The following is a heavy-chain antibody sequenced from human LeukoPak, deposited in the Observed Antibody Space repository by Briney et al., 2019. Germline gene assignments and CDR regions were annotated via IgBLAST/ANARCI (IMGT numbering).Heavy chain of an antibody. CDR3: ARVELELRRGFDY. CDR1: GFTFSSYG. CDR2: IWYDGSNK. Sequence: GGSLRLSCAASGFTFSSYGMHWVRQAPGKGLEWVAAIWYDGSNKYYADSVKGRFTISRDNSKNTLYLQMNSLRAEDTAVYYCARVELELRRGFDYWGQGTLVTVSS. D-gene: IGHD1-7*01. V-gene: IGHV3-33*01. J-gene: IGHJ4*02.